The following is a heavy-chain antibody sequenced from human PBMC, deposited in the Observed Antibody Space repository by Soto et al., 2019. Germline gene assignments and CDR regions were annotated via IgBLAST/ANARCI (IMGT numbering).Heavy chain of an antibody. CDR3: AREGYDSSGYYYEHAPYYGMDV. CDR2: ISAYNGNT. CDR1: GYTFTSYG. J-gene: IGHJ6*02. Sequence: ASVKVSCKASGYTFTSYGISWVRQAPGQGLEWMGWISAYNGNTNYAQKLQGRVTMTTDTSTSTAYTELRSLRSDDTAVYYCAREGYDSSGYYYEHAPYYGMDVWGQGTTVTVYS. V-gene: IGHV1-18*01. D-gene: IGHD3-22*01.